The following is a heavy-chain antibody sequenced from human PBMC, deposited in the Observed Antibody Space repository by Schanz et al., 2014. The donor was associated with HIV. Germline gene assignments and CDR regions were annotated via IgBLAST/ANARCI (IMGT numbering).Heavy chain of an antibody. D-gene: IGHD6-19*01. V-gene: IGHV3-74*01. CDR1: GFTFSSYW. Sequence: EVQVVESGGGLVQPGGSLRLSCVASGFTFSSYWMHWVRQAPGKGLLWVSRISGDGSSTTYADSVKGRFTISRDNAKNSLHLQMNSVRAEDTAVYYCTRESLGYSSGFDPWGRGTLVTVSS. CDR2: ISGDGSST. CDR3: TRESLGYSSGFDP. J-gene: IGHJ5*02.